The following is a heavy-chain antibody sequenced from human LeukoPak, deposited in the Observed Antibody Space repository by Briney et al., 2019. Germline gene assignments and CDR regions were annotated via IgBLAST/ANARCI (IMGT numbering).Heavy chain of an antibody. Sequence: SVKVSCKASGGTFSSYAISWVRQAPGQGLEWMGGIIPIFGTANYAQKFQGRVTITADESTSTAYMELSSLRSEDTAAYYCASFTVTTGNYYFDYWGQGTLVTVSS. J-gene: IGHJ4*02. D-gene: IGHD4-11*01. CDR1: GGTFSSYA. CDR2: IIPIFGTA. CDR3: ASFTVTTGNYYFDY. V-gene: IGHV1-69*13.